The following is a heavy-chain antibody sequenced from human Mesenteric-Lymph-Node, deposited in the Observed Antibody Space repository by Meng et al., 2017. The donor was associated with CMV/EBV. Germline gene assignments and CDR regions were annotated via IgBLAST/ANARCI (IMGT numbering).Heavy chain of an antibody. CDR2: IYYSGST. Sequence: CTVSGGSISSGSYFWNWIRQHPGKSLEWIGSIYYSGSTYYNPSLKSRVTISLDPSKNQFSLKLSSVTAADTAVYYCARDRGGDCYYDFWGQGTLVTVSS. D-gene: IGHD2-21*02. CDR1: GGSISSGSYF. CDR3: ARDRGGDCYYDF. J-gene: IGHJ4*02. V-gene: IGHV4-31*03.